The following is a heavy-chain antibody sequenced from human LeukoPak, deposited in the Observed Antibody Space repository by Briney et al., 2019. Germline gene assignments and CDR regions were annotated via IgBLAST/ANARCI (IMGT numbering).Heavy chain of an antibody. CDR1: GFTFSSYA. D-gene: IGHD3-22*01. Sequence: GGSLRLSCAASGFTFSSYAMSWVRQAPGKGLEWVSAISGSGGSTYYADSVKGRFTISRDNSKNTLYLQMNSLRAEDTAVYYCVKANYYDSSGYYSHFDYWGQGTLVTVSS. J-gene: IGHJ4*02. CDR2: ISGSGGST. CDR3: VKANYYDSSGYYSHFDY. V-gene: IGHV3-23*01.